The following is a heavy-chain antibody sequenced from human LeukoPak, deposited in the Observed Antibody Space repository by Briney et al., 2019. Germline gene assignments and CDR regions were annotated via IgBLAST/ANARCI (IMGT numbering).Heavy chain of an antibody. D-gene: IGHD2-2*01. V-gene: IGHV1-24*01. CDR2: FDPEDNET. CDR3: AALPSH. CDR1: GYSLTKLS. Sequence: GASVKVSCKVSGYSLTKLSLHWVRQAPGKGLEWMGGFDPEDNETLSSEKFRGRVIITEDTSTDSSNMELRNLRIDDTAIYYCAALPSHWGQGTLVTVSS. J-gene: IGHJ4*02.